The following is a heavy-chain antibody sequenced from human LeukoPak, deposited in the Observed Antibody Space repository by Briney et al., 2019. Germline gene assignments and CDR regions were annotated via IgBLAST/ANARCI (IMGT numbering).Heavy chain of an antibody. CDR3: ARGTVTAPHY. Sequence: PGGSLRLSCAASGFSVSNTYMSWVRQAPGKGLEWVSIIYSGGNTYYADSVKGRFTISRDNSKNTLYLQMNRLRPEDTAVYYCARGTVTAPHYWGQGTLVTVSS. V-gene: IGHV3-53*01. CDR1: GFSVSNTY. CDR2: IYSGGNT. D-gene: IGHD2-21*02. J-gene: IGHJ4*02.